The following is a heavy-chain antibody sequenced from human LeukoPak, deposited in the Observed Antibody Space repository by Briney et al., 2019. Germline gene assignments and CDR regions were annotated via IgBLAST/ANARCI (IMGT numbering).Heavy chain of an antibody. J-gene: IGHJ4*02. CDR1: GGSISSGGYS. CDR3: ARERLWFGELSD. D-gene: IGHD3-10*01. CDR2: IYHSGST. V-gene: IGHV4-30-2*01. Sequence: SQTLSLTFAVPGGSISSGGYSWSWIRQPPGKGLEWIGNIYHSGSTCYNPSLKSRVTISVDRSKNQFSLKLSSVTAADTAVYYCARERLWFGELSDWGQGTLVTVSS.